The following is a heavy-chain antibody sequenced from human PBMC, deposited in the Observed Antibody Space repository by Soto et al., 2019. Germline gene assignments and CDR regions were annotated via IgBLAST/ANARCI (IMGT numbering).Heavy chain of an antibody. V-gene: IGHV1-69*13. J-gene: IGHJ6*02. CDR2: IIPIFGTA. CDR1: GVPVSSYA. D-gene: IGHD4-17*01. Sequence: APVRVTWQASGVPVSSYAVSWGRQAPGQGLEWMGGIIPIFGTANYAQKFQGRVTITADESTSTAYMELSSLRSEDTAVYYCATPTVTQSFYYYGMDVWGQGTTVTVSS. CDR3: ATPTVTQSFYYYGMDV.